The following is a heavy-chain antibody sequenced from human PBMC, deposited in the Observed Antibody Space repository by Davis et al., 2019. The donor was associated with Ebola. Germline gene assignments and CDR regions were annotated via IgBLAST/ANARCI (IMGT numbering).Heavy chain of an antibody. CDR1: GFTFSSYG. V-gene: IGHV3-30*18. Sequence: GESLRLSCAASGFTFSSYGMHWVRQAPGKGLEWVAVISYDGSNKYYADSVKGRFTISRDNSKNTLFLQMHSLRADDTALYYCANEYYYESSGIDYWGQGTLVTVSS. CDR2: ISYDGSNK. D-gene: IGHD3-22*01. J-gene: IGHJ4*02. CDR3: ANEYYYESSGIDY.